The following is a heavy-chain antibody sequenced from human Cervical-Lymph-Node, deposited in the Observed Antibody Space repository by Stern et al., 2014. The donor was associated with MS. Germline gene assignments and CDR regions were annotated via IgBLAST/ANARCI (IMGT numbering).Heavy chain of an antibody. J-gene: IGHJ4*02. CDR3: ASLSSTRIEQFDY. CDR2: ISYDGNYK. Sequence: VQLVESGGGVVQPGRSLGLSCAASGFTFSSYAMHWVRQAPGKGLQWMAVISYDGNYKFYADSVKGRFTISRDNSKNPLYLQVDSLRAEDTAVYYCASLSSTRIEQFDYWGQGTLVTVSP. V-gene: IGHV3-30*04. D-gene: IGHD1/OR15-1a*01. CDR1: GFTFSSYA.